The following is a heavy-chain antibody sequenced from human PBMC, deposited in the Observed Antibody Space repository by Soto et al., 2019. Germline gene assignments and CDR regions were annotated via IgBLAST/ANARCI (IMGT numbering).Heavy chain of an antibody. Sequence: VQLVESGGGLVKPGGSLRLSCAASGFTFSDYYMSWIRQAPGKGLEWVSYISSSGSTIYYADSVKGRFTISRDNAKDSRYLQMNSLSAEDAAVYYWARVSATDYYYFRDVWGKGSTVCVYS. CDR1: GFTFSDYY. D-gene: IGHD1-26*01. CDR3: ARVSATDYYYFRDV. J-gene: IGHJ6*03. CDR2: ISSSGSTI. V-gene: IGHV3-11*01.